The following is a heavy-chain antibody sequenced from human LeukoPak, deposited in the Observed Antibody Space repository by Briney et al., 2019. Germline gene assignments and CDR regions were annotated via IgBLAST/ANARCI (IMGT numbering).Heavy chain of an antibody. J-gene: IGHJ6*03. Sequence: GGSMRLSCAAYGLTLSSNYMSWVRQAPGEGLEWVSVIYSGGSTYSAGSVKGRFTISRDNSKNTLYLQMNSLRAEDTAVYYYSGSSSGWNYYYYYMDVWGKGTTVTVSS. V-gene: IGHV3-53*01. CDR3: SGSSSGWNYYYYYMDV. CDR2: IYSGGST. D-gene: IGHD6-19*01. CDR1: GLTLSSNY.